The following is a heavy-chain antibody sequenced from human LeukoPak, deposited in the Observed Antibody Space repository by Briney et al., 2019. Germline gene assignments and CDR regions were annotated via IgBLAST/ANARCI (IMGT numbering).Heavy chain of an antibody. CDR1: GGTFSSYA. V-gene: IGHV1-69*13. D-gene: IGHD6-19*01. CDR2: IIPIIGTA. J-gene: IGHJ4*02. CDR3: ARAVAGTYYFDY. Sequence: ASVKVSCKASGGTFSSYAISWVRQAPGQGLEWMGGIIPIIGTANYAQKFQGRVTITADESTSTAYMELSSLRSEDTAVYYCARAVAGTYYFDYWGQGTLVTVSS.